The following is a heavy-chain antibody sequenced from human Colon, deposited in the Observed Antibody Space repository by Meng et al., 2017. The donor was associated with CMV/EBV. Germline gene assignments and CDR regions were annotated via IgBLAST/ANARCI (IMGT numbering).Heavy chain of an antibody. D-gene: IGHD3-3*01. CDR1: DYTFTNHG. V-gene: IGHV1-18*01. J-gene: IGHJ4*02. Sequence: ASVKVSCKTCDYTFTNHGISWVRQAPGQGLEWMGWISGYNGNTNYAQKFQGRFTMTTDTSTSTAYMELRSLRSDDTAVYYCARGYDFWNGHYDYWGQGTLVTVSS. CDR3: ARGYDFWNGHYDY. CDR2: ISGYNGNT.